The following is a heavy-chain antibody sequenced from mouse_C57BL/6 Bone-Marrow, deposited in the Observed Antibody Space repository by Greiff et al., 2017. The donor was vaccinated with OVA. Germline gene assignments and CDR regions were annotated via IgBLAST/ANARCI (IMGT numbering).Heavy chain of an antibody. Sequence: VQLVESGPGLVQPSQSLSITCTVSGFSFTSYGVHWVRQSPGKGLEWLGVIWNGGGTYYNAAFISRQSISKDNSKRQGFFKTDSLQADDTAIYYCARIEGDYWGQGTTLTVSS. CDR3: ARIEGDY. CDR1: GFSFTSYG. V-gene: IGHV2-2*01. CDR2: IWNGGGT. J-gene: IGHJ2*01.